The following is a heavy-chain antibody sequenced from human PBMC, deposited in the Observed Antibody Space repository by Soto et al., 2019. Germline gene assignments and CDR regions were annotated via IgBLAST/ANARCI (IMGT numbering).Heavy chain of an antibody. CDR1: GFTFSSYG. V-gene: IGHV3-30*18. D-gene: IGHD3-3*01. Sequence: GSLRLSCAASGFTFSSYGMHWVRQAPGKGLEWVAVISYDGSNKYYADSVKGRFTISRDNSKNTLYLQMNSLRAEDTAVYYCAKDLIRSAVVIIYYFDYWGQGTLVTVSS. CDR3: AKDLIRSAVVIIYYFDY. CDR2: ISYDGSNK. J-gene: IGHJ4*02.